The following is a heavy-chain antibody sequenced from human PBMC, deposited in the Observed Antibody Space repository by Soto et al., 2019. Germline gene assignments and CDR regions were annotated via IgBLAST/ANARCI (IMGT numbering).Heavy chain of an antibody. D-gene: IGHD3-22*01. Sequence: SETLSLTCDISGESVSRTSDAWNWIRQSPSRGLEWLGRTYYRSKWYNHYAVSVKSRITVNPDTSKNQFSLQLNSVTPEDTAVYDCARSGPGGYIDYWGQGTLVTVSS. V-gene: IGHV6-1*01. CDR3: ARSGPGGYIDY. CDR1: GESVSRTSDA. J-gene: IGHJ4*02. CDR2: TYYRSKWYN.